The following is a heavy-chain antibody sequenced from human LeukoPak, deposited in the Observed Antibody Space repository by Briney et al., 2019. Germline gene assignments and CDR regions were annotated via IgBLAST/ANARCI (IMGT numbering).Heavy chain of an antibody. V-gene: IGHV3-66*02. D-gene: IGHD6-13*01. CDR1: GFTVSSNY. J-gene: IGHJ3*02. Sequence: GGSLRLSCAASGFTVSSNYMSWVRQAPGKGLEWVSVIYSGGSTYYADSVKGRFTISRGNSKNTPYLQMNSLRAEDTAVYYCARDLSSSWFRQGAFDIWGQGTMVTVSS. CDR2: IYSGGST. CDR3: ARDLSSSWFRQGAFDI.